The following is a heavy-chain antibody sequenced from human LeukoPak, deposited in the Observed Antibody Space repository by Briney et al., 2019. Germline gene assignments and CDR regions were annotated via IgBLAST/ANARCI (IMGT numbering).Heavy chain of an antibody. CDR3: ASWVGASQNWFDP. CDR2: IIPMLGVP. Sequence: GASVTVSCKASGGTFNSYGITWVRQAPGQGLEWMGRIIPMLGVPNYAQKFQGRVTITADKSRSTAYMELSSLRSEDTAVYYCASWVGASQNWFDPWGQGTLVTVSS. D-gene: IGHD1-26*01. V-gene: IGHV1-69*04. CDR1: GGTFNSYG. J-gene: IGHJ5*02.